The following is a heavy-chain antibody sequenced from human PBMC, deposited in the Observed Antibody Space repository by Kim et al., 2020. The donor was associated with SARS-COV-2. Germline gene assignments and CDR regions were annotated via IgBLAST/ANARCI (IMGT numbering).Heavy chain of an antibody. V-gene: IGHV3-30*04. CDR3: ARGPLLWFGELFDY. D-gene: IGHD3-10*01. Sequence: GGSLRLSCAASGFTFSSYAMHWVRQAPGKGLEWVAVISYDGSNKYYADSVKGRFTISRDNSKNTLYLQMNSLRAEDTAVYYCARGPLLWFGELFDYWCQG. CDR1: GFTFSSYA. CDR2: ISYDGSNK. J-gene: IGHJ4*02.